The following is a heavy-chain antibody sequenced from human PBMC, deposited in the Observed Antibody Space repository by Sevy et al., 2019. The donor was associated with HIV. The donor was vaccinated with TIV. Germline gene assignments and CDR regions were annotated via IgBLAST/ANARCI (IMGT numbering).Heavy chain of an antibody. CDR3: ARDLVPGVSEGDDAFDI. CDR1: GGSINNYY. CDR2: IYITGDT. Sequence: SETLSLTCTVSGGSINNYYWSWIRQPAGKGLEWIGRIYITGDTNYNPSLNSRVTMSVDTSKNQFSLKLKPVTTADTAVYYCARDLVPGVSEGDDAFDIWGQGTMVTVSS. D-gene: IGHD2-21*02. J-gene: IGHJ3*02. V-gene: IGHV4-4*07.